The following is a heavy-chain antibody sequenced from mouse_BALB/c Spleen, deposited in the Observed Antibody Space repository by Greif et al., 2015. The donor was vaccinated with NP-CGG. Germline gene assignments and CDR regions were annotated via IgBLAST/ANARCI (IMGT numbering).Heavy chain of an antibody. CDR1: GFTFSSYA. D-gene: IGHD2-1*01. CDR3: ARDLL. J-gene: IGHJ3*01. CDR2: ISSGGST. Sequence: DVHLVESGGGLVKPGGSLKLSCAASGFTFSSYAMSWVRQTPEKRLEWVASISSGGSTYYPNSVKGRFTISRDNARDILYLQMSSLRSEDTAMYYCARDLLWGQGTLVTVSA. V-gene: IGHV5-6-5*01.